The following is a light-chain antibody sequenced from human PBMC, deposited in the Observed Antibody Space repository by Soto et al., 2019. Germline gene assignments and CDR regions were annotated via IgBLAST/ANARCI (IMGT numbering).Light chain of an antibody. Sequence: EVVLTQSPVTLSLSPGERATLSCRASQSFRGLLAWFQQKPGQAPRLLIYDAYNRATGIPPRFSGSGSGTDFTLTISSLEPEDSAVYYCQQRHMWPITFGQGTRQEIQ. V-gene: IGKV3-11*01. CDR3: QQRHMWPIT. CDR2: DAY. J-gene: IGKJ5*01. CDR1: QSFRGL.